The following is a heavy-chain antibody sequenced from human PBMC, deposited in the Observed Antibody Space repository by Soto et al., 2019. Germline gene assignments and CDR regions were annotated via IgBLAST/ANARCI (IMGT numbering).Heavy chain of an antibody. CDR3: ARGGNLDYYDCSGDGHY. CDR2: IIPIFGTA. CDR1: EGTFSSYA. J-gene: IGHJ4*02. D-gene: IGHD3-22*01. V-gene: IGHV1-69*13. Sequence: SVKVSCKASEGTFSSYAISGVRQAPGQGLEWMGGIIPIFGTANYARKFQGRATITADESTSTAYMELSSLRSEETAGYYCARGGNLDYYDCSGDGHYWGQGTLVTVSS.